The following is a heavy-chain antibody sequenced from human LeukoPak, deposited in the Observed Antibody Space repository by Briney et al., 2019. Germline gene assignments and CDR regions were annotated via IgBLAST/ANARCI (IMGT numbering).Heavy chain of an antibody. Sequence: GGSLRLFCAASGVTFSSIAMRWCGQAAGEGREGGSAISGGGGSTYYADSVKGRFTISRDNSKNTLYLQMNSMRAEDTAVYYCARDPYKLEGAAFDIWGQGTMVTVSS. CDR2: ISGGGGST. CDR1: GVTFSSIA. CDR3: ARDPYKLEGAAFDI. D-gene: IGHD1-1*01. V-gene: IGHV3-23*01. J-gene: IGHJ3*02.